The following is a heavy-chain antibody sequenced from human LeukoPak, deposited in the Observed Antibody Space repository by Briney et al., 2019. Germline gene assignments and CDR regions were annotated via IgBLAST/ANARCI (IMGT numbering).Heavy chain of an antibody. D-gene: IGHD2-15*01. CDR2: IRYDGSNK. CDR1: GFTFSSYG. V-gene: IGHV3-30*02. CDR3: AGGPSYCSGGSCYSLSDY. Sequence: GGSLRLSCAASGFTFSSYGMHWVRQAPGKGLEWVAFIRYDGSNKKYADSVKGRFTISRDNSKNTLYLQMNSLRAEDTAVYYCAGGPSYCSGGSCYSLSDYWGQGTLVTVSS. J-gene: IGHJ4*02.